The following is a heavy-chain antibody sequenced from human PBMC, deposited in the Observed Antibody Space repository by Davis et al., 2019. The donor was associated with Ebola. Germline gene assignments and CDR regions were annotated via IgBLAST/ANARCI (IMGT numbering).Heavy chain of an antibody. D-gene: IGHD3-9*01. J-gene: IGHJ5*02. CDR1: GFTFSSYA. CDR3: ARVRLVTNWFDP. CDR2: ISGSGGST. Sequence: PGGSLRLSCAASGFTFSSYAMSWVRQAPGKGLEWVSAISGSGGSTYYADSVKGRFTISRDNSKNTLYLQMNSLRAEDTAVYYCARVRLVTNWFDPWGQGTLVTVSS. V-gene: IGHV3-23*01.